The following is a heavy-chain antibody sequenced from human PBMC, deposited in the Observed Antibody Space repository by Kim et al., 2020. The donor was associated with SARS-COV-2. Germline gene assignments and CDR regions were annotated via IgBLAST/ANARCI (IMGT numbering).Heavy chain of an antibody. CDR3: AKLGSGTMLDF. V-gene: IGHV3-23*01. CDR2: IVGSGGGT. D-gene: IGHD1-7*01. Sequence: GGSLRLSCAASGFTFSSYAMSWVRQAPGKGLEWVSAIVGSGGGTYYADSVKGRFTISRDISRSTLYLQMNSLRPDDTAVYYCAKLGSGTMLDFWGQGTL. J-gene: IGHJ4*02. CDR1: GFTFSSYA.